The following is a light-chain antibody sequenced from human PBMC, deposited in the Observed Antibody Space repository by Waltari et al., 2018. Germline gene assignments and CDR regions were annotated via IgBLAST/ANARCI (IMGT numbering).Light chain of an antibody. V-gene: IGKV3-15*01. Sequence: EIVMTQSTATLSVSPGESATLSCRASQSVSSNLAWSQHKPCQAPSLLIYGASTRATGIPARFSGSGSGTEFTLTISSMQSEDFAVYYCQQYNNWPYTFGQGTKLEIK. J-gene: IGKJ2*01. CDR2: GAS. CDR3: QQYNNWPYT. CDR1: QSVSSN.